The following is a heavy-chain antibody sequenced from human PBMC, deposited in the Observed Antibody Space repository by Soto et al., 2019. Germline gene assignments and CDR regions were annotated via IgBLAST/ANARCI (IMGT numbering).Heavy chain of an antibody. CDR1: GYIFTTFD. CDR3: ARDHCTSTSCYSSIYYYGMDV. Sequence: QVQLVQSGAEVKKPGASVKVSSKASGYIFTTFDINWVRQATGQGLEWVGWMNPNSGNTGYAQKFQGRVTMTRNTSISTAYMELSSLRSEDTAVYYCARDHCTSTSCYSSIYYYGMDVWGQGTTVTVTS. V-gene: IGHV1-8*01. J-gene: IGHJ6*02. D-gene: IGHD2-2*02. CDR2: MNPNSGNT.